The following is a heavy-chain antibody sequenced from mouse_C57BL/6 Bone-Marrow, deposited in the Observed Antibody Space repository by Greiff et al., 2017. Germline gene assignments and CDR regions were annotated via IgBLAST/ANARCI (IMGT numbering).Heavy chain of an antibody. CDR3: ARGDGNYGTYYFDY. J-gene: IGHJ2*01. Sequence: QVHVKQSGAELARPGASVKLSCKASGYTFTSYGISWVKQRTGQGLEWIGEIYPRSGNTYYNEKFKGKATLTADKSSSTAYMELRSLTSEDSAVYFCARGDGNYGTYYFDYWGQGTTLTVSS. V-gene: IGHV1-81*01. CDR2: IYPRSGNT. D-gene: IGHD2-1*01. CDR1: GYTFTSYG.